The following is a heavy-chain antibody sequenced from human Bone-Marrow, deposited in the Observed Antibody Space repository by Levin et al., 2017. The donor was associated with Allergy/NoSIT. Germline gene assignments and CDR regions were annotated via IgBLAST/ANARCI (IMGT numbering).Heavy chain of an antibody. D-gene: IGHD3-22*01. CDR1: GFPFSNYW. CDR2: INSDETST. J-gene: IGHJ3*02. CDR3: ARETKDSSGSLRAFDI. Sequence: SCATSGFPFSNYWMHWVRQAPGKGLVWVSRINSDETSTTYADSVKGRFTISRDNANNTLYLQMKSLRAEDTAVYYCARETKDSSGSLRAFDIWGQGTMVTVSS. V-gene: IGHV3-74*01.